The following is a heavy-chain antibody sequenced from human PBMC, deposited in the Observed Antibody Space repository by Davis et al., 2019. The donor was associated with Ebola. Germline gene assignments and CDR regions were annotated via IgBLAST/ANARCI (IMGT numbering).Heavy chain of an antibody. J-gene: IGHJ6*02. CDR1: GFTFSSYW. D-gene: IGHD3-16*02. CDR2: IKQDGSEK. Sequence: GGSLRLSCAASGFTFSSYWMSWVRQAPGKGLEWVANIKQDGSEKYYVDSVKGRFTISRDNAKNSLYLQMNSLRAEDTAVYYCARFMITFGGVIDYYGMDVWGQGTTVTVSS. V-gene: IGHV3-7*01. CDR3: ARFMITFGGVIDYYGMDV.